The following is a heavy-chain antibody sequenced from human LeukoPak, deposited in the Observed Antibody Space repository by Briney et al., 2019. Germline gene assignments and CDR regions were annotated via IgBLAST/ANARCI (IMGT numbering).Heavy chain of an antibody. J-gene: IGHJ4*02. CDR1: GFMFSNYG. D-gene: IGHD1-26*01. CDR3: AKRAGGADRAFDY. V-gene: IGHV3-23*01. CDR2: ISATGGST. Sequence: GGSLRLSCAASGFMFSNYGMSWVRQAPGKGLECVSIISATGGSTYYADSVKGRFTISRDNPKNTLFLQMDNLTVEDTAVYYCAKRAGGADRAFDYWGQGTLVTVSS.